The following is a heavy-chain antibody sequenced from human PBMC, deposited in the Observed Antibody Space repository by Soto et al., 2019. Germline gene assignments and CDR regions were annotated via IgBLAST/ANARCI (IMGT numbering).Heavy chain of an antibody. CDR3: ANGANLGPKTGYAFDP. Sequence: SQTFSLTCDISGDSVSSNTASWNWIRQSPSRGLEWLGRTYFRSKWYNDYAVSVKSRIIINPDTSNNQFSLQLNSVTPEDTAVYFCANGANLGPKTGYAFDPWGQGIMVTVSS. D-gene: IGHD5-12*01. CDR1: GDSVSSNTAS. V-gene: IGHV6-1*01. CDR2: TYFRSKWYN. J-gene: IGHJ5*02.